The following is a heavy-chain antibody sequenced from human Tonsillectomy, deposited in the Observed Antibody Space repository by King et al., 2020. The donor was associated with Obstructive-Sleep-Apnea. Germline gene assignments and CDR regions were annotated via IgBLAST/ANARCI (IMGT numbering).Heavy chain of an antibody. Sequence: QVRLVESGAEVKKPGASVKVSCKASGYTFTGYYIHWVRQAPGQGLEWMGWINPKSGGTNYAQNFQGWVTMTSDTSISTAYMELSRLRSDDTAVCYCARLGREDYWGQGTLVTVST. CDR2: INPKSGGT. CDR1: GYTFTGYY. J-gene: IGHJ4*02. V-gene: IGHV1-2*04. CDR3: ARLGREDY. D-gene: IGHD6-19*01.